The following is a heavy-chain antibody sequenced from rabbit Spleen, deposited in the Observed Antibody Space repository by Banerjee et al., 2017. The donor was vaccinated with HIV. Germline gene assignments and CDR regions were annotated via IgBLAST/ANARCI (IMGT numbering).Heavy chain of an antibody. CDR2: IYTGNSKT. CDR1: GFSFSIDYF. V-gene: IGHV1S40*01. Sequence: QSLEESGGGLVKPEGSLTLTCTASGFSFSIDYFPCWVRQAPGKGLEWIACIYTGNSKTYYASWAKGRFTISKTSSTTVTLQMTSLTVADTATYFCARDAGRGDYIDGVFNLWGQGTLVTVS. CDR3: ARDAGRGDYIDGVFNL. J-gene: IGHJ4*01. D-gene: IGHD8-1*01.